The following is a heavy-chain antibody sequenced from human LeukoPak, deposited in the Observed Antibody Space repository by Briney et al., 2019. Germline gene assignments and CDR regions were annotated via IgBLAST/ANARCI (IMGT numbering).Heavy chain of an antibody. CDR2: ISSSSSTI. CDR3: ARASGYYDSSGYYNFDY. CDR1: GFTFSSYS. D-gene: IGHD3-22*01. J-gene: IGHJ4*02. Sequence: GGSLRLSCAASGFTFSSYSMNWVRQAPGKGLEWVSYISSSSSTIYYADSVKGRFTISRDNSKNTLYLQMNSLRAEDTAVYYCARASGYYDSSGYYNFDYWGQGTLVTVSS. V-gene: IGHV3-48*01.